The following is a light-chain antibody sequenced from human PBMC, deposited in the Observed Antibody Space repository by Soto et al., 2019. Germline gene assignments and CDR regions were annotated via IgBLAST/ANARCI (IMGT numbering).Light chain of an antibody. V-gene: IGKV3-20*01. J-gene: IGKJ1*01. CDR3: QQSAGSPRT. CDR2: RAS. CDR1: QSLSDN. Sequence: IVMTKSTDTLAVSPGETVTLSCRASQSLSDNLAWYQQKPGQAPRLLIFRASSRASGIPARFSGGGSGTEFTLTINRVEPEDFAVYFCQQSAGSPRTFGQGTKVDI.